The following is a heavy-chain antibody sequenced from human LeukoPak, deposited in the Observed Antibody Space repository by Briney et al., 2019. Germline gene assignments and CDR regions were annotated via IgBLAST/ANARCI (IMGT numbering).Heavy chain of an antibody. D-gene: IGHD2-15*01. Sequence: GGSLRLSCAASGFTLSSYWMHWVRQAPGKGLVWVSRINSDGSSTSYADSVKGRFTISRDNAKNTLYLQMNSLRAEDTAVYYCARVPYCTGGSCYNENWFDPWGQGTLVTVSS. CDR3: ARVPYCTGGSCYNENWFDP. J-gene: IGHJ5*02. CDR2: INSDGSST. V-gene: IGHV3-74*01. CDR1: GFTLSSYW.